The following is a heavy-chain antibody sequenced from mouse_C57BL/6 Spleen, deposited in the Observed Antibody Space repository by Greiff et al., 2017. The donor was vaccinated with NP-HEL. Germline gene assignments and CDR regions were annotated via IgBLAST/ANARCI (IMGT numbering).Heavy chain of an antibody. CDR1: GYSFTGYY. CDR3: ARSGLGRDGDY. Sequence: EVQLVESGPELVKPGASVKISCKASGYSFTGYYMNWVKQSPEKSLEWIGEINPSTGGTTYNQKFKAKATLTVDKSSSTAYMQLKSLTSEDSAVYYCARSGLGRDGDYWGQGTTLTVSS. J-gene: IGHJ2*01. CDR2: INPSTGGT. D-gene: IGHD4-1*01. V-gene: IGHV1-42*01.